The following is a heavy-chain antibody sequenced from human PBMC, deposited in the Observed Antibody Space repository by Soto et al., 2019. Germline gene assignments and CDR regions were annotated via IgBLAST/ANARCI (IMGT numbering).Heavy chain of an antibody. V-gene: IGHV4-4*07. D-gene: IGHD2-21*02. Sequence: SETLSLTRTVSGGYISNYFCSWIRQPAGKGLEWIGRIYTSGSTNYNPSLKSRVTMSVDTSKNQFSLKLSSVTAADTAVYYCARESTVVTLRTFDIWGQGTMVTVSS. J-gene: IGHJ3*02. CDR1: GGYISNYF. CDR3: ARESTVVTLRTFDI. CDR2: IYTSGST.